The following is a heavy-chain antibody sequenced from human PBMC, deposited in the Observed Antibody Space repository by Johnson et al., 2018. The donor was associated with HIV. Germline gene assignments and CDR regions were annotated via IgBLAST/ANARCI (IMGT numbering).Heavy chain of an antibody. Sequence: VQLVESGGGVVQPGGSLRLSCAASGFTFSSYGMHWVRQAPGKGLEWVAFIRYDGNNKYHAESVKGRFTISRDNFKNTLYLQMNSLRVEDTAVYYCARELRGAQNDAFDIWGQGTMVTVSS. CDR1: GFTFSSYG. V-gene: IGHV3-30*02. J-gene: IGHJ3*02. CDR2: IRYDGNNK. CDR3: ARELRGAQNDAFDI. D-gene: IGHD1-26*01.